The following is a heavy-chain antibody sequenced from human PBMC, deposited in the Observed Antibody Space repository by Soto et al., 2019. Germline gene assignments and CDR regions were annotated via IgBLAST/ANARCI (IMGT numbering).Heavy chain of an antibody. V-gene: IGHV1-8*01. CDR1: GYTFTSYE. J-gene: IGHJ5*02. CDR3: ARGIKYGAYSRWFDP. D-gene: IGHD4-17*01. Sequence: QVQLVQSGAEVKKPGASVKVSCKASGYTFTSYEINWVRQGTGQGLEYLGWMNPNSGKTAYVQKFQGRVTMTWDTSITTAYMELSSLRSEDTAVYFCARGIKYGAYSRWFDPWGQGTLVTVSS. CDR2: MNPNSGKT.